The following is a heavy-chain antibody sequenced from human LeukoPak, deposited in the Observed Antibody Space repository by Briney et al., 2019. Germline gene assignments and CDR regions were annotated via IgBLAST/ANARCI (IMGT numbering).Heavy chain of an antibody. V-gene: IGHV4-59*01. CDR3: ARTSYDFWSGYYYYYYYMDV. CDR1: GGSISSYY. CDR2: IYYSGST. Sequence: SETLSLTCTVSGGSISSYYWSWIRQPPGKGLEWIGYIYYSGSTNYNPSLKSRVTISVDTSKNQFSLKLSSVTAADTAVYYCARTSYDFWSGYYYYYYYMDVWGKGTTVTVSS. J-gene: IGHJ6*03. D-gene: IGHD3-3*01.